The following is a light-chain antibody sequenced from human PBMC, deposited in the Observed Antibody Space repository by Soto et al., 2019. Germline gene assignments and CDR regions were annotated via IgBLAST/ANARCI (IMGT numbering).Light chain of an antibody. CDR3: QSYDSSDHVV. CDR1: SGSIASNY. V-gene: IGLV6-57*04. CDR2: EDN. Sequence: NFMLTQPHSVSESPGKTVTISCTRSSGSIASNYVQWYQQRPGSAPTTVIYEDNQRPSGVPDRFSGSIDSSSNSAALTISGLKNEAEYYYYCQSYDSSDHVVFGGGTKLTVL. J-gene: IGLJ2*01.